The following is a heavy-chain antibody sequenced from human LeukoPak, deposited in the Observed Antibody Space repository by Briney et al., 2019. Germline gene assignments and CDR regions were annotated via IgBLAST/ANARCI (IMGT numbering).Heavy chain of an antibody. CDR1: GFAFSSYG. V-gene: IGHV3-23*01. Sequence: PGGSLRLSCAASGFAFSSYGMSWVRQAPGKGLEWVSDISGTGGNTYYAESVKGRFTISRDNSKNTLYLQMNSLRAEDTAVYYCAKGSAVADIYFDYWGQGTLVTVSS. D-gene: IGHD6-19*01. CDR3: AKGSAVADIYFDY. CDR2: ISGTGGNT. J-gene: IGHJ4*02.